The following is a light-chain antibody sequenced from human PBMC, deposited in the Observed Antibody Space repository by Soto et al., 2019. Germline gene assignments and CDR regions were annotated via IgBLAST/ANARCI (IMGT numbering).Light chain of an antibody. CDR2: DVT. V-gene: IGLV2-14*03. J-gene: IGLJ3*02. Sequence: QSVLTQPASVSGSPGRSITISCTGTTSDVGGYNYVSWYQQHPGKAPKLIIFDVTDRPSGVSDRFSGSKSGNTASLTITGVQAEDEAEYYCTSYTSNSTLVFGGGTKVTVL. CDR1: TSDVGGYNY. CDR3: TSYTSNSTLV.